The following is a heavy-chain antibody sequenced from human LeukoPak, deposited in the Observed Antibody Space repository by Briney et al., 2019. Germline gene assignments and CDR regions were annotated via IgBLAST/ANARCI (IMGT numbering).Heavy chain of an antibody. D-gene: IGHD3-3*01. CDR2: ISSSGSTI. CDR1: GFTFCSYA. V-gene: IGHV3-48*04. CDR3: ARDERPTIFGVGGPGEDFDY. Sequence: EGSLTLSWAASGFTFCSYAISWVRQAPGKGLEWVSYISSSGSTIYYADSVKGRFTISRDNAKNSLYLQMNSLRAEDTAVYYCARDERPTIFGVGGPGEDFDYWGQGTLVTVSS. J-gene: IGHJ4*02.